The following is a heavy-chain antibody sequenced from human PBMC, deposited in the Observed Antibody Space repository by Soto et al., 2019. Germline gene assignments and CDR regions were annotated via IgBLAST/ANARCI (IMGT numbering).Heavy chain of an antibody. V-gene: IGHV1-24*01. J-gene: IGHJ3*02. CDR1: GYTLTELS. CDR3: ATDAGFTMVRGVPLVAGYAFDI. CDR2: FDPEDGET. D-gene: IGHD3-10*01. Sequence: ASVKVSCKVSGYTLTELSVHWVRQAPGKGLEWMGGFDPEDGETIYAQKFQGRVTMTEDTSTDTAYMELSSLRSEDTAVYYCATDAGFTMVRGVPLVAGYAFDIWGQGTMVTVSS.